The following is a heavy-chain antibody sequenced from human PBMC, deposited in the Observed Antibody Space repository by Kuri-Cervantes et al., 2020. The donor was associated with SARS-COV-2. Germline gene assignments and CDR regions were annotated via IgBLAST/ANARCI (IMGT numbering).Heavy chain of an antibody. CDR1: GFTFSSYS. V-gene: IGHV3-21*01. J-gene: IGHJ4*02. D-gene: IGHD6-19*01. CDR3: ARSRGSGWPFFDY. CDR2: ISSSSSYI. Sequence: GGSLRLSCAASGFTFSSYSMNWVRQAPGKGLEWVSSISSSSSYIYYADSVKGRFTISRDNAKNSLYLQMSSLRAEDTAVYYCARSRGSGWPFFDYWGQGTLVTVSS.